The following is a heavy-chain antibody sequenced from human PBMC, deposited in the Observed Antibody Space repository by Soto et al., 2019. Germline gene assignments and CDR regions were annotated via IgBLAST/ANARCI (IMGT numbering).Heavy chain of an antibody. J-gene: IGHJ5*02. V-gene: IGHV4-34*01. CDR1: GGSFSGYY. CDR2: INHSGST. Sequence: PSETLSLTCAVYGGSFSGYYWSWIRQPPGKGLEWIGEINHSGSTNYNPSLKSRVTISVDTSKNQFSLKLSSVTAADTAVYYCARIYGRYCSSTSCYGLNWFDPWGQGTLVTVSS. CDR3: ARIYGRYCSSTSCYGLNWFDP. D-gene: IGHD2-2*01.